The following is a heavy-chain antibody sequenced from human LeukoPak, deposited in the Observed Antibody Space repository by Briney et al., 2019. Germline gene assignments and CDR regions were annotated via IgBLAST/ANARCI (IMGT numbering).Heavy chain of an antibody. V-gene: IGHV3-21*01. Sequence: PGGSLRLSCAASGFTFSSYSMNWVRQAPGKGLEWVSSISSSSSYIYYADSVKGRFTISRDNSKNTLYLQMNSLRPEDTAVYYCASPYSGSYYYEEEADWYFDLWGRGTLVTVSS. CDR1: GFTFSSYS. CDR3: ASPYSGSYYYEEEADWYFDL. CDR2: ISSSSSYI. D-gene: IGHD1-26*01. J-gene: IGHJ2*01.